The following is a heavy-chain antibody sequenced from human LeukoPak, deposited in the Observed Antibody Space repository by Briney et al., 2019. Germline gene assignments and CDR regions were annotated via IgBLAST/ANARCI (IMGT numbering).Heavy chain of an antibody. CDR1: GGSFSGYN. CDR3: ARVRIVVVVAATRYYYYYYYMDV. J-gene: IGHJ6*03. Sequence: PSETLSLTCAVYGGSFSGYNWSWIRQPPGKGLEWIGEINHSGSTNYNPSLKIQVTISVDTSKNQFSLKLSSVTAADTAVYYCARVRIVVVVAATRYYYYYYYMDVWGKGTTVTVSS. V-gene: IGHV4-34*01. D-gene: IGHD2-15*01. CDR2: INHSGST.